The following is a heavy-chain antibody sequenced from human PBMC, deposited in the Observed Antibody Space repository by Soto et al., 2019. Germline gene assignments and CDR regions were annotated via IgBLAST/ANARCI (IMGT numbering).Heavy chain of an antibody. D-gene: IGHD3-10*01. CDR1: GFTYSSYA. CDR2: ITNYGGST. J-gene: IGHJ4*02. CDR3: ASGRILRPFDY. Sequence: EVQLLESGGGLVQPGGSLRLSCAASGFTYSSYAMSWVRQAPGKGLEWVAAITNYGGSTFYADSVRGRFTISRDNSKNTLQLPMPRPRADDTAVYYCASGRILRPFDYWGQGTLVTVSS. V-gene: IGHV3-23*01.